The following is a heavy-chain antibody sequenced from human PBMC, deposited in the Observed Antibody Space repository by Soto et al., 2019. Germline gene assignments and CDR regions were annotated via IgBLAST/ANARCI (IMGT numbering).Heavy chain of an antibody. CDR3: ARENILTAAAGKRDFDC. CDR2: VHYSGAT. Sequence: PSETLSLTCTVSGDSIRSSYWSWVRQPPGKGLEWIGYVHYSGATNSNPSLKSRVTISADTSKNQFSLKVVSVTAADTARYYCARENILTAAAGKRDFDCWGQGTLVTVSS. J-gene: IGHJ4*02. D-gene: IGHD6-13*01. CDR1: GDSIRSSY. V-gene: IGHV4-59*12.